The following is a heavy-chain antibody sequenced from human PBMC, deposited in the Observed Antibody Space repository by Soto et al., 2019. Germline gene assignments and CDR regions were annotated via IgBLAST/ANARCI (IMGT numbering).Heavy chain of an antibody. Sequence: QITLKESGPTLVKPTQTLTLTCTFSGFSLSTSGVGVGWIRQPPGKALEWLALIYWDDDKRYSPSLKSRLTITTDTSNNQVVPTMTNIDPVDTPTYYCAHSWYCSGGSCYYTYYFDYWGQGTLVTVSS. V-gene: IGHV2-5*02. CDR1: GFSLSTSGVG. J-gene: IGHJ4*02. CDR3: AHSWYCSGGSCYYTYYFDY. D-gene: IGHD2-15*01. CDR2: IYWDDDK.